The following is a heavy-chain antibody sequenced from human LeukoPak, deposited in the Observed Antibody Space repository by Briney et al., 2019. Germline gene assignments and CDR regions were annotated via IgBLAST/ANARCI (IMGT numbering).Heavy chain of an antibody. V-gene: IGHV3-21*01. J-gene: IGHJ4*02. CDR2: ISSSSSYI. CDR3: ARVRGAADY. Sequence: GGSLRLSCAASGFTFSSYAMSWVRRAPGKGLEWVSSISSSSSYIYYADSVKGRFTISRDNAKNSLYLQMNSLRAGDTAVYYCARVRGAADYWGQGTLVTVSS. CDR1: GFTFSSYA. D-gene: IGHD3-10*01.